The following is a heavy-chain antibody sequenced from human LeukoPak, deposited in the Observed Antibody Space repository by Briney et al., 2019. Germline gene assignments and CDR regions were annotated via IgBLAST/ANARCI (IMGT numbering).Heavy chain of an antibody. CDR2: INPKIGGT. J-gene: IGHJ4*02. CDR1: GYTFTDYY. Sequence: ASVKVSCKASGYTFTDYYIHWVRQAPGQGLEWMGLINPKIGGTSYAQSFQGRVSMTRDTSITTAYMELRTVTSDDTAVYYCARDSSRRPQIYDIATSFSTDFWGQGTLVTVSS. V-gene: IGHV1-2*02. CDR3: ARDSSRRPQIYDIATSFSTDF. D-gene: IGHD3-9*01.